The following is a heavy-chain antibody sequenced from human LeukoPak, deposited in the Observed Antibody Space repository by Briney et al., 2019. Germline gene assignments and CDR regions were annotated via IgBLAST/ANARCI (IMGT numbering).Heavy chain of an antibody. CDR2: ISGSGGTT. J-gene: IGHJ4*02. CDR3: AKDFEVHSNGCRGYFDY. D-gene: IGHD6-19*01. CDR1: GYSISSGYY. V-gene: IGHV3-23*01. Sequence: PSETLSLTCAVSGYSISSGYYWGWIRQPPGKGLEWVSAISGSGGTTYYADSVKGRFTISRDNSKNTLYLQMNSLRPEDTAVYYCAKDFEVHSNGCRGYFDYWGQGTLVTVSS.